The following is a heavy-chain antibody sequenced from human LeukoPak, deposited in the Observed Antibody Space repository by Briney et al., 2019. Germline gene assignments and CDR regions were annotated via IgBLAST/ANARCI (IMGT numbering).Heavy chain of an antibody. Sequence: GGSLRLSCAASGFTVSNNYMNWVRQAPGKGLEWVSVIYSGGNTYYADSVKGRFTISRDNSRNTLHLQMNSLRVEDTAVYYCARDRDYGGKLRYWGQGTLVTVSS. J-gene: IGHJ4*02. CDR3: ARDRDYGGKLRY. CDR1: GFTVSNNY. V-gene: IGHV3-66*02. CDR2: IYSGGNT. D-gene: IGHD4-23*01.